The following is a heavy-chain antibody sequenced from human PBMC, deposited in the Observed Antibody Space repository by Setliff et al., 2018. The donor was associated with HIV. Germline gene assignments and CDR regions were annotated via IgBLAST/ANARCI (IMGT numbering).Heavy chain of an antibody. CDR3: ATLPQGYDYFDY. CDR1: GASISNHY. J-gene: IGHJ4*01. D-gene: IGHD3-3*01. V-gene: IGHV4-59*11. CDR2: IYYTGST. Sequence: PSETLSLTCGVSGASISNHYWSWVRQSPGKGLEWIGYIYYTGSTNYNPSLKSRIAILLDTSKNQFSLKLNSVTAADTAVYCCATLPQGYDYFDYWGHGTLVTVS.